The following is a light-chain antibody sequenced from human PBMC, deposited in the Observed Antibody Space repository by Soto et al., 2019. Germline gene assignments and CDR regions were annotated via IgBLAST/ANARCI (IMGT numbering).Light chain of an antibody. CDR3: QQYNDWPRT. V-gene: IGKV3-15*01. CDR1: QSISDT. Sequence: EIVMTQSPATLSVSPGGRATLSGRASQSISDTLAWYQQKPGQAPRLLIYGASTRATGFPARFSGSGSGTDFTLTISSLQSEDFAVYYCQQYNDWPRTFGQGTKVDIK. CDR2: GAS. J-gene: IGKJ1*01.